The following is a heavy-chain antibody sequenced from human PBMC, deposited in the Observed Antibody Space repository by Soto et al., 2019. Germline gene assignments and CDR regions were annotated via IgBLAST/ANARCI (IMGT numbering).Heavy chain of an antibody. Sequence: SETLSLTCTVSGYSISSGYYWGWIRQPPGKGLEWIGSIYHSGSTYYNPSLKSRVTISVDTSKNQFSLKLSSVTAADTAVYYCARLFPVAGFDSPFDYWGQGTLVTVSS. J-gene: IGHJ4*02. CDR3: ARLFPVAGFDSPFDY. V-gene: IGHV4-38-2*02. CDR1: GYSISSGYY. CDR2: IYHSGST. D-gene: IGHD6-19*01.